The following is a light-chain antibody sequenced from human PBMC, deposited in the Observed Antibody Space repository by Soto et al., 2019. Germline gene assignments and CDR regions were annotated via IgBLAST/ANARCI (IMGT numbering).Light chain of an antibody. V-gene: IGKV1-39*01. J-gene: IGKJ4*01. Sequence: DIQMTQSPSSLSASVGDRVTITCRASQSISNYLNWYQQKLGEAPKLLIYAASSLQSGVPSRFSGSGSGTDFTLTISGLHPEDSASYFCQQSMSAPLTFGGGTKVEIK. CDR3: QQSMSAPLT. CDR2: AAS. CDR1: QSISNY.